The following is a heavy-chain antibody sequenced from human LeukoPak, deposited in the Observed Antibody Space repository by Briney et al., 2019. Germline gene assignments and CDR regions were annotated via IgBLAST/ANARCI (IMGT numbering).Heavy chain of an antibody. CDR2: VSLDGNPSDS. Sequence: GGSLRLSCTASGFTVRSYALHWVRQTPPGGLEWVAVVSLDGNPSDSYYADSVRGRFTISRDNSRNTLYLHMSSLRPEDTATYFCARDQGRYSHGLYYFDSWGQGTLVTVSS. J-gene: IGHJ4*02. V-gene: IGHV3-30*04. CDR1: GFTVRSYA. D-gene: IGHD5-18*01. CDR3: ARDQGRYSHGLYYFDS.